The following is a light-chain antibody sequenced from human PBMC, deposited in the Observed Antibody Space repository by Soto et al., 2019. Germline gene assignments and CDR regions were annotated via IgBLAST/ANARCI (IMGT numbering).Light chain of an antibody. CDR2: EVS. Sequence: QSALTQPASVSGSPGQSITISCTGTSSDVGSYNLVSWYQQHPTKAPKLMIYEVSKRPSGVSNRFSGSKSDNTASLTISGLKAEDEEDYSCCSYAGSSTLAVFGGGTQLTVL. J-gene: IGLJ7*01. CDR1: SSDVGSYNL. CDR3: CSYAGSSTLAV. V-gene: IGLV2-23*02.